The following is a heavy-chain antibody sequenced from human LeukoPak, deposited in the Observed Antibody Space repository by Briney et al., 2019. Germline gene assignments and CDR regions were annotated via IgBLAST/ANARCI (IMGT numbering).Heavy chain of an antibody. D-gene: IGHD3-9*01. CDR1: GGSFSGYY. J-gene: IGHJ5*02. CDR2: INHSGST. CDR3: AREIRLRYAP. V-gene: IGHV4-34*01. Sequence: PSETLSLTCAVYGGSFSGYYWSWIRQPPGKGLEWIGEINHSGSTNYNPSLKSRVTISVGTSKNQFSLKLSSVTAADTAVYYCAREIRLRYAPWGQGTLVTVSS.